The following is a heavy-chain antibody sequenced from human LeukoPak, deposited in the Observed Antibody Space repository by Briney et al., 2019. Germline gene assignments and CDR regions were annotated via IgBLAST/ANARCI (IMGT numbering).Heavy chain of an antibody. V-gene: IGHV3-48*01. CDR3: ARDSGSYFMV. CDR1: GFTFSSYS. Sequence: GGSLRLSCAASGFTFSSYSMNWVRQAPGKGLEWVAYIISSSSTIYYADSVKGRFTISRDTAKNSLYVQMNSLRAEDTAVYYCARDSGSYFMVWGQGTLVTVSS. J-gene: IGHJ4*02. CDR2: IISSSSTI. D-gene: IGHD1-26*01.